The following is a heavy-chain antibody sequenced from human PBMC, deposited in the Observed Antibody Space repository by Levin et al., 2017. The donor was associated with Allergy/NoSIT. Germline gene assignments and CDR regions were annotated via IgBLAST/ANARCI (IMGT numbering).Heavy chain of an antibody. J-gene: IGHJ4*03. CDR2: IYYSGNT. V-gene: IGHV4-59*12. Sequence: SETLSLTCSVSGGSISTYFWSWIRQPPGKGLEWIGYIYYSGNTNYNPSLESRVTISIDTSKNQFSLKLRSVTAADTAVYYCARRYCTPTSCFFDYWGQGTLVTVSS. CDR1: GGSISTYF. CDR3: ARRYCTPTSCFFDY. D-gene: IGHD2-8*01.